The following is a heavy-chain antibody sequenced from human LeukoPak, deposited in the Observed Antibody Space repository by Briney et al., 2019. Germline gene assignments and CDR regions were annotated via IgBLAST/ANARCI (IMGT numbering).Heavy chain of an antibody. D-gene: IGHD1-1*01. V-gene: IGHV4-34*01. CDR2: INHSGST. Sequence: PSETRSLTCAVYGGSFSGYYWSWIRQPPGKGLEWIGEINHSGSTNYNPSLKSRVTISVDTSKNQFSLKLSSVTAADTAVYYCARALNTLPGTSYFDYWGQGTLVTVPS. CDR1: GGSFSGYY. CDR3: ARALNTLPGTSYFDY. J-gene: IGHJ4*02.